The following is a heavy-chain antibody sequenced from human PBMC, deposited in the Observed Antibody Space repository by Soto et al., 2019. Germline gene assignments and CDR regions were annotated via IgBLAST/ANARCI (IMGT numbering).Heavy chain of an antibody. V-gene: IGHV6-1*01. Sequence: SQTLSLTCAISGDSGSSNSAAWNWIRQYPSRDLEWLGRTYYRSKWYNDYAVSVKSRITINPDTSKNQFSLQLNSVTPEDTAVYYCAREHGSGYYGMDVWGRGTTVTVSS. J-gene: IGHJ6*02. D-gene: IGHD3-10*01. CDR3: AREHGSGYYGMDV. CDR1: GDSGSSNSAA. CDR2: TYYRSKWYN.